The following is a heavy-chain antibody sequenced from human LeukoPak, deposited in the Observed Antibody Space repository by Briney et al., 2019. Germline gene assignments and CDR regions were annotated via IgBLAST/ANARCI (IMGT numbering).Heavy chain of an antibody. Sequence: GGSLRLSCAVSGFTFSRLGMQWVRQAPGKGLEWVAVIHNDGTQGQYADSVKGRFTISKDNSQNTLYLQMNNLRDDDTAVYYCAKEGDEFRGYLDVWGKGTTVTVSS. D-gene: IGHD3-16*01. CDR3: AKEGDEFRGYLDV. CDR1: GFTFSRLG. J-gene: IGHJ6*03. V-gene: IGHV3-30*02. CDR2: IHNDGTQG.